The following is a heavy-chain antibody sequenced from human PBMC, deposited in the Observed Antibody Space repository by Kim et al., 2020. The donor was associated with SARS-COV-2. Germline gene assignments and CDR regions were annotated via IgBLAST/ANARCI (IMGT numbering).Heavy chain of an antibody. D-gene: IGHD3-16*01. CDR1: GFTFSSYA. CDR3: AKVDPALLGVMGACLY. CDR2: ISGSGGST. V-gene: IGHV3-23*01. J-gene: IGHJ4*02. Sequence: GGSLRLSCAASGFTFSSYAMSWVRQAPGKGLEWVSAISGSGGSTYYADSVKGRFTISRDNSKNTLYLQMNSLRAEDTAVYYCAKVDPALLGVMGACLYWGQGTLVTVSS.